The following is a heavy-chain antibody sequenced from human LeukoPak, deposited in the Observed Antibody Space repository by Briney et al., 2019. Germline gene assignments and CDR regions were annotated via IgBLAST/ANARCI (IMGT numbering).Heavy chain of an antibody. CDR1: GFTFSRFG. V-gene: IGHV3-30*02. J-gene: IGHJ4*02. CDR2: ILYDGSEK. Sequence: PGGSLRLSCAASGFTFSRFGMHWVRQAPGQGLEWVSFILYDGSEKYYADSVKGRFTISRDNSRNTLSLQMSSLRVEDTALYYCTKDLRHYYADKNSVMDEHDYWGQGTLVTVSS. D-gene: IGHD4-23*01. CDR3: TKDLRHYYADKNSVMDEHDY.